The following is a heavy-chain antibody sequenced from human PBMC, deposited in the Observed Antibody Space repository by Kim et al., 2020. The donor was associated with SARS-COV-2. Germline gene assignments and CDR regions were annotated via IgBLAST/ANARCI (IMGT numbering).Heavy chain of an antibody. V-gene: IGHV1-69*01. Sequence: YAQKFQGRVTITADESTSTAYMELSSLRSEDTAVYYCARAQASGPYYFDYWGQGTLVTVSS. D-gene: IGHD2-21*01. CDR3: ARAQASGPYYFDY. J-gene: IGHJ4*02.